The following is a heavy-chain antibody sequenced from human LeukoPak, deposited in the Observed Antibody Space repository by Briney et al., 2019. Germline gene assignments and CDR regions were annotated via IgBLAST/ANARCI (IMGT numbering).Heavy chain of an antibody. Sequence: SETLSLTCTVSGGSISSYYWSWIRQPPGKGLEWIGYIYYSGSTNYNPSLKSRVTISVDTSKNQISLKLSSVTAADTAVYYCARNFDYWGQGTLVTVSS. CDR3: ARNFDY. V-gene: IGHV4-59*01. J-gene: IGHJ4*02. CDR1: GGSISSYY. CDR2: IYYSGST.